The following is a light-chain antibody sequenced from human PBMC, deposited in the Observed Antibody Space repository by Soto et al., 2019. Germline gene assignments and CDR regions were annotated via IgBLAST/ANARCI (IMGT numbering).Light chain of an antibody. V-gene: IGKV4-1*01. Sequence: DIVMTQSPDSLAVSLGERATINCKSSQSVFYSSNNKNYLAWFQQKPGQPPKLLPYWASIRESGVPDRFSGSGSGTDFTLTISSLQAEDVAVYYCQQSYATPFTFGQGTKLEIK. CDR2: WAS. CDR3: QQSYATPFT. J-gene: IGKJ2*01. CDR1: QSVFYSSNNKNY.